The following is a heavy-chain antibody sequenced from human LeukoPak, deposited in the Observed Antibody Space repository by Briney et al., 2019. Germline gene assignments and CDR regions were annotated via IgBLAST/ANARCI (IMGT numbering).Heavy chain of an antibody. CDR2: INPNSGGT. D-gene: IGHD6-6*01. V-gene: IGHV1-2*02. CDR1: GYTFTGYY. J-gene: IGHJ4*02. CDR3: ERVPTLSSIAATAMLWFDY. Sequence: ASVKVSCKASGYTFTGYYMHWVRQAPGQGLEWMGWINPNSGGTNYAQKFQGRVTMTRDTSISTAYMELSRLRSDDTAVYYCERVPTLSSIAATAMLWFDYWGQGTLVTVSS.